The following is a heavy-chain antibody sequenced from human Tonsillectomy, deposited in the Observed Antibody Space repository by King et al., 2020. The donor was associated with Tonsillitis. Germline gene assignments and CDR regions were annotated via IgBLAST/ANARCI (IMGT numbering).Heavy chain of an antibody. CDR3: ARGLGFYGPKEYYFDY. D-gene: IGHD2/OR15-2a*01. CDR2: IYYSGST. J-gene: IGHJ4*02. V-gene: IGHV4-39*01. CDR1: GGSISSSSYY. Sequence: QLQESGPGLVKPSETLSLTCTVSGGSISSSSYYWGWIRQPPGKGLEWIGSIYYSGSTYYNPSLKSRVTISVDTSKNQFSLKLSSVTAADTAVYYCARGLGFYGPKEYYFDYWGQGTLVTVSS.